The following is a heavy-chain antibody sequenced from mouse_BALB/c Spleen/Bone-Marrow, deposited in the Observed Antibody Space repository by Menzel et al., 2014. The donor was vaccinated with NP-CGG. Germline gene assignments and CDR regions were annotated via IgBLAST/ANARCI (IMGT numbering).Heavy chain of an antibody. CDR1: GFTFSSYA. CDR2: ISSGGSYT. D-gene: IGHD1-1*01. J-gene: IGHJ3*01. V-gene: IGHV5-9-3*01. Sequence: EVNVVESGGGLVKPGGSLKLSCAASGFTFSSYAMSWVRQTPEKRLEWVATISSGGSYTYYPDSVKGRFTISRDNAKNXLYLQMSSLRSKDTAMYYCAGPHYYGSSWFAYWGQGTLVTVSA. CDR3: AGPHYYGSSWFAY.